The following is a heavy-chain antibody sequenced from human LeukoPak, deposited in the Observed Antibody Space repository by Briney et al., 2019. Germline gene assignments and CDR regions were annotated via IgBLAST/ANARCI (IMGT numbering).Heavy chain of an antibody. CDR2: IYYSGST. V-gene: IGHV4-31*03. CDR1: GGSISSGGYY. D-gene: IGHD3-9*01. Sequence: PSETLSLTCTVSGGSISSGGYYWSWIRQHPGKGLEWIGYIYYSGSTYYNPSLESRVTISVDTSKNQFSLKLSSVTAADTAVYYCARAEYDIRVRNNWFDPWGQGTLVTVSS. CDR3: ARAEYDIRVRNNWFDP. J-gene: IGHJ5*02.